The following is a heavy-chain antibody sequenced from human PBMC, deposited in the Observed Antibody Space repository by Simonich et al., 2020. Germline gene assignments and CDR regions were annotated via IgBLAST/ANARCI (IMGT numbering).Heavy chain of an antibody. Sequence: QVQLVQSGAEVKKPGASVKVSCKASGYTFTGYYMHGVRQAPGQGLELIGWINPNIGGTNYAQKVQGRVTMTRDTSISTAYMELSRLRSDDTAVYYCARDPVVPAAIRNAFDIWGQGTMVTVSS. J-gene: IGHJ3*02. CDR3: ARDPVVPAAIRNAFDI. V-gene: IGHV1-2*02. CDR1: GYTFTGYY. CDR2: INPNIGGT. D-gene: IGHD2-2*01.